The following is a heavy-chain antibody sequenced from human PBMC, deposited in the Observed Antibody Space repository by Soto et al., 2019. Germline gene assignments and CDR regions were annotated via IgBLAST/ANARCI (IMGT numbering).Heavy chain of an antibody. V-gene: IGHV4-4*02. CDR1: GGSISSSNW. Sequence: QVQLQESGPGLVKPSGTLSLTCAVSGGSISSSNWWSWVRQPPGKGLEWIGEIYHSGSTNYNPSLKSRVSISVDKSKNQCSLKLSSVTAADTAVYYCASVRGGYYYAMDVWGQGTTVTVCS. D-gene: IGHD3-10*02. CDR2: IYHSGST. J-gene: IGHJ6*02. CDR3: ASVRGGYYYAMDV.